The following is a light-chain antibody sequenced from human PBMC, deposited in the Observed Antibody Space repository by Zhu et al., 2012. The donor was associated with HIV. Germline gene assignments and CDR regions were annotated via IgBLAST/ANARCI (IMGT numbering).Light chain of an antibody. CDR3: QRYNSDPLI. V-gene: IGKV3-15*01. Sequence: EIVMTQSPATLSVSPGERATLSCRASQSVSSNLAWYQQKPGQTPRLVIYGASTRATGIPARFSGSGSGTDFTLTISSLQPEDVATYYCQRYNSDPLIFGGGTKVEI. J-gene: IGKJ4*01. CDR2: GAS. CDR1: QSVSSN.